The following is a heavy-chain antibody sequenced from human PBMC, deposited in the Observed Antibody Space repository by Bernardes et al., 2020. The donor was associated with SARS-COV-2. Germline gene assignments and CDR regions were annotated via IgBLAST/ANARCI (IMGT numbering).Heavy chain of an antibody. J-gene: IGHJ6*02. D-gene: IGHD2-15*01. V-gene: IGHV5-51*01. Sequence: GESLNISCKASGYTFINNWIAWVRQRPGTGLEWMGTIYPGDSDTRYSPSFQGQVTVSADKSINTAYLHWSSLKASDTAIYYCARRQTNCTGGRCFSGGMDVWGQGTTVTGS. CDR3: ARRQTNCTGGRCFSGGMDV. CDR1: GYTFINNW. CDR2: IYPGDSDT.